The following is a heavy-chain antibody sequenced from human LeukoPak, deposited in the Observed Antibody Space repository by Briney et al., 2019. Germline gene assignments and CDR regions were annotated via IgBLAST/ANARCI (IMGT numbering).Heavy chain of an antibody. CDR3: ARVLGDYSTPYYYYYMDV. Sequence: SETLSLTCTVSGYSIGSGYYWGWIRQPPGKGLEWIGSIYHSGSTYYNPSLKSRVTISVDTSKNQFSLKLSSVTPPAPAGYYCARVLGDYSTPYYYYYMDVWGKGTTVTVSS. V-gene: IGHV4-38-2*02. CDR1: GYSIGSGYY. J-gene: IGHJ6*03. CDR2: IYHSGST. D-gene: IGHD4-11*01.